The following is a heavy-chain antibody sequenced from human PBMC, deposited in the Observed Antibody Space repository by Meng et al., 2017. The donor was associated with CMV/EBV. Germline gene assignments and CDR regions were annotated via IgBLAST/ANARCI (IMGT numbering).Heavy chain of an antibody. V-gene: IGHV3-7*01. J-gene: IGHJ4*02. Sequence: GESLKISCAASGFTFSSYSMSWVRQAPGKGLEWVANIKHDGSEKYYVDSVKGRFTISRDNAKNSLYLQMNSLRAEDTAVYYCARDGGQLPGGFDYWGQGTLVTVSS. CDR2: IKHDGSEK. CDR3: ARDGGQLPGGFDY. CDR1: GFTFSSYS. D-gene: IGHD6-6*01.